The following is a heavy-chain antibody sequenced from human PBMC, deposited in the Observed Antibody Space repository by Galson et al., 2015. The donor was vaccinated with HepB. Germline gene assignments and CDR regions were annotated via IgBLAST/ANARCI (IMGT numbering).Heavy chain of an antibody. CDR1: GFTFDDYG. D-gene: IGHD3-16*02. CDR3: ARHITTLTLEEVSLGYYYYMDV. J-gene: IGHJ6*03. CDR2: INWNGGST. V-gene: IGHV3-20*01. Sequence: SLRLSCAASGFTFDDYGMSWVRQAPGKGLEWVSGINWNGGSTGYADSVKGRFTISRDNAKNSLYLQMNSLRAEDTALYHCARHITTLTLEEVSLGYYYYMDVWGKGTTVTVSS.